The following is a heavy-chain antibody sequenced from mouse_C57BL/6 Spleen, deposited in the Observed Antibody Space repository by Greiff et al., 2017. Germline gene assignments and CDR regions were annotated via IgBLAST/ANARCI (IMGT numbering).Heavy chain of an antibody. CDR3: ARDRVITTDYYAMDY. J-gene: IGHJ4*01. Sequence: VQLQQSGPELVKPGASVKISCKASGYSFTDYNMNWVKQSNGKSLEWIGVINPNYGTTSYNQKFKGKATLTVDQSSSPAYMQLNSLTSADSAVYSCARDRVITTDYYAMDYWGQGTSVTVSS. CDR2: INPNYGTT. CDR1: GYSFTDYN. D-gene: IGHD1-1*01. V-gene: IGHV1-39*01.